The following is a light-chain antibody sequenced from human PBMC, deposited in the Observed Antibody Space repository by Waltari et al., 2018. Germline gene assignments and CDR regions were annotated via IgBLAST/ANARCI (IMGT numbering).Light chain of an antibody. CDR1: SLRLYY. CDR3: TSRDISGDVV. Sequence: SSELTQDPAVSVALGQTVRITCQGDSLRLYYGSWNRQKPGPAPELVIYGKNNRPSGIPDRFSASSSGNTASLTITGAQAEDEADYYCTSRDISGDVVFGGGTKLTVL. J-gene: IGLJ3*02. V-gene: IGLV3-19*01. CDR2: GKN.